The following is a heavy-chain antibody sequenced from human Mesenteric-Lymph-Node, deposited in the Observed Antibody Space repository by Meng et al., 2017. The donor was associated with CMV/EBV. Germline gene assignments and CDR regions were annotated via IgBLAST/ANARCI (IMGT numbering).Heavy chain of an antibody. D-gene: IGHD6-13*01. CDR1: GNTFTSYY. CDR3: ARALSSSWYVDY. V-gene: IGHV1-46*01. CDR2: INPSGGST. Sequence: ASLKVSCKASGNTFTSYYMHWVRQAPGQGLEWMGIINPSGGSTSYAQKFQGRVTMTRDTSTSTVYMELSSLRSEDTAVYYCARALSSSWYVDYWGQGTLVTVSS. J-gene: IGHJ4*02.